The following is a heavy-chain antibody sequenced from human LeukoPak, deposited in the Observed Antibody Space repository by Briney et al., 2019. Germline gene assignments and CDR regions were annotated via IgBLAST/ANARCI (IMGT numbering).Heavy chain of an antibody. J-gene: IGHJ6*02. CDR3: AREHYDILTGYYQYYYYGMDV. V-gene: IGHV1-69*04. CDR1: GYTFTGYY. CDR2: IIPILGIA. D-gene: IGHD3-9*01. Sequence: SVKVSCKASGYTFTGYYMHWVRQAPGQGLEWMGRIIPILGIANYAQKFQGRVTITADKSTSTAYMELSSLRSEDTAVYYCAREHYDILTGYYQYYYYGMDVWGQGTTVTVSS.